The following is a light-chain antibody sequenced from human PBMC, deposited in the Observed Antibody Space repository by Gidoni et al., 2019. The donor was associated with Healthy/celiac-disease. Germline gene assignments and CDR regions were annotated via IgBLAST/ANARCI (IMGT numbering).Light chain of an antibody. J-gene: IGLJ2*01. Sequence: QSALTQPRSVSGSPGQSVTSSCTGTSSDGGGYNYVSWYQQHPGKAPKLMIYDVSQRPSVVPDLFSGSKSGNSASLTISALQAVDEADYYCCSYAGSYPLVFGGGTKLTVL. V-gene: IGLV2-11*01. CDR1: SSDGGGYNY. CDR2: DVS. CDR3: CSYAGSYPLV.